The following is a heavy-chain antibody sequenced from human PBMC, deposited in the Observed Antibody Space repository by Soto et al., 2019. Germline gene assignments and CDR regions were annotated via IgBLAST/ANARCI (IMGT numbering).Heavy chain of an antibody. CDR1: GGSISSGGYY. Sequence: QVQLQESGPGLLKPSQTLSLTCTVSGGSISSGGYYWSWIRQHPVKGLEWIGYSYYSGSTYYNPSLKRRVTISVDTSKNQFSLKLSSVTAADTAVYYCARDFTDSSGPTLGMGVWGQGTTVTVSS. D-gene: IGHD6-19*01. CDR3: ARDFTDSSGPTLGMGV. V-gene: IGHV4-31*03. CDR2: SYYSGST. J-gene: IGHJ6*02.